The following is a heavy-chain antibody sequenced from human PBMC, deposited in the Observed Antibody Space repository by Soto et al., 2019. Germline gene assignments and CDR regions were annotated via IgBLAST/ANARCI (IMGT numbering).Heavy chain of an antibody. D-gene: IGHD6-19*01. J-gene: IGHJ2*01. CDR2: ISAYNGNT. CDR1: GYTFTGYG. Sequence: QVPLVQSGAEVKKPGASVKVSCKASGYTFTGYGISWVRQAPGQGLEWMGWISAYNGNTNYAQKLQGRVTMTTDTSTSTAYMELRSLRSDDTAVYYCARAITPSSGWSNWYFDLWGRGTLVTVSS. CDR3: ARAITPSSGWSNWYFDL. V-gene: IGHV1-18*01.